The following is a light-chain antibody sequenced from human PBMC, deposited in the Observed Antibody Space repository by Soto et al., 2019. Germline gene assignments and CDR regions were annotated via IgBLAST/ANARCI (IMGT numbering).Light chain of an antibody. CDR3: QQYNSFPT. CDR1: QSISSW. CDR2: KAS. Sequence: DIQMTQSPSTLSASVGDRVTITCRASQSISSWLAWYQQKPGKAPKLLIYKASSLESGVPSRFSGSGSGTEFTLTISSLQPDDLATYYCQQYNSFPTFGQGTKVELK. J-gene: IGKJ1*01. V-gene: IGKV1-5*03.